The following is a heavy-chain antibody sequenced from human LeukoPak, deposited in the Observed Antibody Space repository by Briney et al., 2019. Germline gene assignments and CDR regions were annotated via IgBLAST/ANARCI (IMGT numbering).Heavy chain of an antibody. Sequence: ASVKVSCKASGYTFTSYGISWVRQAPGQGLEWMGWIGAYNGNTNYAQKLQGRVTMTTDTSTSTAYMELRSLRSDDTAVYYCARHMCSSTSCYGGLENWFDPWGQGTLVTVSS. J-gene: IGHJ5*02. V-gene: IGHV1-18*01. D-gene: IGHD2-2*01. CDR2: IGAYNGNT. CDR1: GYTFTSYG. CDR3: ARHMCSSTSCYGGLENWFDP.